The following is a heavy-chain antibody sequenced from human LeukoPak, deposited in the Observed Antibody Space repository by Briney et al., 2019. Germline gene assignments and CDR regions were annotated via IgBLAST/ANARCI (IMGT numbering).Heavy chain of an antibody. D-gene: IGHD3-10*01. CDR2: INPNSCGT. V-gene: IGHV1-2*02. Sequence: ASVKVSCKASGYTFTGYYMHWMRRAPGQGLEWMGWINPNSCGTNYAQKFQGRVTMTRDTSISSAYMELSRLTSDDTAVYYCARATMVRGVINTDIFFDYWGQRTLVTVSS. CDR3: ARATMVRGVINTDIFFDY. CDR1: GYTFTGYY. J-gene: IGHJ4*02.